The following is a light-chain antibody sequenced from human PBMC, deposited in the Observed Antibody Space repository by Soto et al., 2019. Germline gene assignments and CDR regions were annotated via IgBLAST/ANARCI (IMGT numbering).Light chain of an antibody. V-gene: IGLV2-14*01. CDR2: EVS. Sequence: SFLTQPASVSGSPGQSVAISCTGTSSDVGAYNYISWYQQHPGKAPKLLLSEVSNRPSGVSDRFSGSKSGNTASLTISGLQAEDEADYYCSSLTTSFTYGCATGPKGTV. CDR3: SSLTTSFTYG. CDR1: SSDVGAYNY. J-gene: IGLJ1*01.